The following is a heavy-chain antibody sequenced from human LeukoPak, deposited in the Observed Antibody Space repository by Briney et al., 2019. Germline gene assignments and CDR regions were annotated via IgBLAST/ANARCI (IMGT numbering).Heavy chain of an antibody. V-gene: IGHV3-21*01. CDR1: GFTFSSYS. CDR2: IRSSSSYI. CDR3: IARKDTAMVH. D-gene: IGHD5-18*01. J-gene: IGHJ4*02. Sequence: NPGGSLRLSCAASGFTFSSYSMNWVRQAPGKGLEWVSSIRSSSSYIYYADSGKGRFTISRDNAKNSLYLQMNSLRAEDTAVYYCIARKDTAMVHWGQGTLVTVSS.